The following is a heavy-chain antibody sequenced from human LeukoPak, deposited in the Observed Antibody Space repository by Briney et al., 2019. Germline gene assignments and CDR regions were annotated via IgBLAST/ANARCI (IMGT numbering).Heavy chain of an antibody. D-gene: IGHD6-19*01. CDR3: SKGRGRSCWPTFDY. J-gene: IGHJ4*02. V-gene: IGHV3-23*01. CDR2: IRGSGGST. CDR1: GLTLISYI. Sequence: GGSLRQTCAACGLTLISYIMSWVRQAPGKGLEWVSAIRGSGGSTYYADPVKGRFTISRDNSKNTLYLQMNSLRAEDTAVYYCSKGRGRSCWPTFDYWGQGPLITVSS.